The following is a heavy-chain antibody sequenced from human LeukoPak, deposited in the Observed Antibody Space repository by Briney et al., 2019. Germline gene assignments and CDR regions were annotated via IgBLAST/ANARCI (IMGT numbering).Heavy chain of an antibody. Sequence: GGSLRLSCAASGFTFSTYAMTWVRHAPGKGLVWVSRIISDGITTNYADSVKGRFTISRDNAKNTLYLQMNSLRVEDTAVYYCARDRVPYCSGVSCSVDVWGQGTTVTVSS. CDR3: ARDRVPYCSGVSCSVDV. CDR2: IISDGITT. V-gene: IGHV3-74*01. J-gene: IGHJ6*02. CDR1: GFTFSTYA. D-gene: IGHD2-15*01.